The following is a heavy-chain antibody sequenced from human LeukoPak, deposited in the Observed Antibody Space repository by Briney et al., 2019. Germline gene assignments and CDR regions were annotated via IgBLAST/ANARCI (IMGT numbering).Heavy chain of an antibody. CDR2: ISGSGGST. V-gene: IGHV3-23*01. Sequence: SLRLSCAASGFTFSSYAMSWVRQAPGKGLEWVSAISGSGGSTYYADSVKGRFTISRDNAKNSLYLQMNSLRAEDTAVYYCARDRDSSGWFPGGFDYWGQGTLVTVSS. CDR1: GFTFSSYA. J-gene: IGHJ4*02. CDR3: ARDRDSSGWFPGGFDY. D-gene: IGHD6-19*01.